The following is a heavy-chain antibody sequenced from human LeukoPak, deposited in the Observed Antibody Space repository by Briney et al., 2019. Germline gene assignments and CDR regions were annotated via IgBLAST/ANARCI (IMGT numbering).Heavy chain of an antibody. D-gene: IGHD5-18*01. Sequence: PSETLSLTCSVSGGSITTSSYYWSWIRQPPGKGLEWIGYIYYSGSTNYNPSLKSRVTISVDTSKNQFSLKLSSVTAADTAVYYCARGGGGYGYVSDYWGQGTLVTVSS. CDR3: ARGGGGYGYVSDY. CDR1: GGSITTSSYY. V-gene: IGHV4-61*01. J-gene: IGHJ4*02. CDR2: IYYSGST.